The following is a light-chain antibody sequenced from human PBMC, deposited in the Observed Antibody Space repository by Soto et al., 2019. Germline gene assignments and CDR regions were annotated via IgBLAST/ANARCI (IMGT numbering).Light chain of an antibody. V-gene: IGKV3-20*01. J-gene: IGKJ4*01. CDR1: QSVSSD. CDR3: QQYGDPPT. Sequence: VLTQSPATLSLSPGERATLSCRASQSVSSDLAWYHQKPGQAPRLLIYGASSRATGIPDRFSGSGSGTDFTLTISRLEPEDFAVYYCQQYGDPPTFGGGTKVDIK. CDR2: GAS.